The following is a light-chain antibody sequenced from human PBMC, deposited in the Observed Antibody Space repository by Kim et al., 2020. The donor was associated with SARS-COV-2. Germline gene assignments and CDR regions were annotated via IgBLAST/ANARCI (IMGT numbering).Light chain of an antibody. J-gene: IGKJ4*01. CDR1: QGISSY. V-gene: IGKV1-39*01. Sequence: DIQLTQSPSLLSASVGDRVTITCRASQGISSYLAWYQQKPGKAPKLLIYAASTLQSGVPSRFSGSGSGTDFTLTISSLQPEDFATYYCQQSRTAPLLTFGGGTKLEI. CDR2: AAS. CDR3: QQSRTAPLLT.